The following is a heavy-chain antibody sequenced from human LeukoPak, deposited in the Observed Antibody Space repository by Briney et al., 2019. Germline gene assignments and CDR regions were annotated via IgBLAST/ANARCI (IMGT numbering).Heavy chain of an antibody. D-gene: IGHD1-14*01. Sequence: AASVKVSCKASGYTFTSYDINWVRQATGQGLEWMGWMNPNSGNTGYAQKFQGRVTMTRNTSISTAYMELSSLRSEDTAVYYCARGPAQVYAFDIWGQGTMVTVSS. CDR2: MNPNSGNT. V-gene: IGHV1-8*01. CDR3: ARGPAQVYAFDI. J-gene: IGHJ3*02. CDR1: GYTFTSYD.